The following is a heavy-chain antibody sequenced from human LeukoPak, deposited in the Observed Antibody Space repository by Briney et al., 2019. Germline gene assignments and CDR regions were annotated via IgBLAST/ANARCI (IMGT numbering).Heavy chain of an antibody. CDR3: AKGGSSWYRRDNYYYYHYMDV. V-gene: IGHV3-21*04. D-gene: IGHD6-13*01. J-gene: IGHJ6*03. CDR2: ISSSSSYI. CDR1: GFTFSSYE. Sequence: PGGSLRLSCAASGFTFSSYEMNWVRQAPGKGLEWVSSISSSSSYIYYADSVKGRFTISRDNAKNSLYLQMNSLRAEDTAVYYCAKGGSSWYRRDNYYYYHYMDVWGKGTTVTISS.